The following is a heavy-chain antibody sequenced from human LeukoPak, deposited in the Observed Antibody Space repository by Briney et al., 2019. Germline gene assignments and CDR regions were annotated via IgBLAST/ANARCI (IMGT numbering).Heavy chain of an antibody. CDR3: GRDQRIAGPTTVDY. CDR2: INADGGST. Sequence: GGSLRLSCVVSGVTFSQSWMHWVRQVPGKGLVWVSRINADGGSTIYADSVKGRFTISRDNAKNTLYLQMNSLRAEDTAVNYCGRDQRIAGPTTVDYWGKGTLVSVPS. D-gene: IGHD1-26*01. V-gene: IGHV3-74*01. CDR1: GVTFSQSW. J-gene: IGHJ4*02.